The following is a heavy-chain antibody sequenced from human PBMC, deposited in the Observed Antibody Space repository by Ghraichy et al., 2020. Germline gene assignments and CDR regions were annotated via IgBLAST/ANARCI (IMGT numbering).Heavy chain of an antibody. CDR2: IKSKNDGGTT. Sequence: GGSLRLSCAASGFTFSNAWMNWVRQAPGKGLEWLGRIKSKNDGGTTDYAAPVKGRFTISRDDSKNTLYLQMDSLKTEDTAVYYCTRGLVGATLWFDYWGQGTLVTVSS. CDR1: GFTFSNAW. CDR3: TRGLVGATLWFDY. V-gene: IGHV3-15*01. J-gene: IGHJ4*02. D-gene: IGHD1-26*01.